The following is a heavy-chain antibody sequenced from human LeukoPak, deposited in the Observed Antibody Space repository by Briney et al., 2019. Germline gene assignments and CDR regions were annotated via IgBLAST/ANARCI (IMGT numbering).Heavy chain of an antibody. CDR1: GFTFSDHF. D-gene: IGHD2-21*02. V-gene: IGHV3-72*01. CDR2: TRNKANSYIT. J-gene: IGHJ4*03. Sequence: GGSLRHSCAASGFTFSDHFLDWVRQAPGKGLEWVGRTRNKANSYITEYAASVKGRFTISTGDSTMSPQQQRRTIKTDDTAMYYLASIRVTFWYWGQRAL. CDR3: ASIRVTFWY.